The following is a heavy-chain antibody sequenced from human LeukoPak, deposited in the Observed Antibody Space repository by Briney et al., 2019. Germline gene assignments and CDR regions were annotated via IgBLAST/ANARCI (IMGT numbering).Heavy chain of an antibody. CDR2: ISSSSSYI. J-gene: IGHJ6*02. Sequence: PGGSLRLSCAASGLTFSSYSVNWVRQAPGKALEWVSCISSSSSYIYYADSVKGRFTISRDNAKNSLYLQMNSLRAEDTAVYYCARDAGDYYYYGMDVWGQGTTVTVSS. CDR3: ARDAGDYYYYGMDV. CDR1: GLTFSSYS. V-gene: IGHV3-21*04.